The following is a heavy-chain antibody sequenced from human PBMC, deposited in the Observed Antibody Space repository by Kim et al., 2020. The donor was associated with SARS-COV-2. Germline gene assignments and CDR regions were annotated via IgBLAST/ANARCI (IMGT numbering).Heavy chain of an antibody. CDR3: PRARITMIVVVTHFDY. CDR1: GGSISSGDYY. J-gene: IGHJ4*02. D-gene: IGHD3-22*01. CDR2: IYYSGST. V-gene: IGHV4-30-4*01. Sequence: SETLSLTCTVSGGSISSGDYYWSWIRQPPGKGLEWIGYIYYSGSTYYNPSLKSRVTISVDTSKNQFSLKLSSVTAADTAVYYCPRARITMIVVVTHFDYWGQGTLVTVSS.